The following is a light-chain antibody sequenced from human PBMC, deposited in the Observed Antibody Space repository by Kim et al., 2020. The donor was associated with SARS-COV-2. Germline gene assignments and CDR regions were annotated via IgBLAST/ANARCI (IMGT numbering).Light chain of an antibody. CDR2: QDN. CDR3: QAWDSSTSSWV. Sequence: SPGQTARLTCSGDELGDKYVCWYQQKPGQSPVLVIYQDNEWPSGIPERFSGSNSGNTATLTISATQALDEADYYCQAWDSSTSSWVFGGGTKLTVL. V-gene: IGLV3-1*01. CDR1: ELGDKY. J-gene: IGLJ3*02.